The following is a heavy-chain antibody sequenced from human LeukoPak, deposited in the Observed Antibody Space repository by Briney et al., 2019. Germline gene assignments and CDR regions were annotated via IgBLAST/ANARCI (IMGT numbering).Heavy chain of an antibody. Sequence: SETLSLTCTVSGGSISSYYWSWIRQPPGKGLEWIGYIYYSGSTNYNPSLKSRATISVDTSKNQFSLKLSSVTAADTAVYYCARELDGYNGIDYWGQGTLVTVSS. V-gene: IGHV4-59*01. CDR2: IYYSGST. D-gene: IGHD5-24*01. CDR1: GGSISSYY. CDR3: ARELDGYNGIDY. J-gene: IGHJ4*02.